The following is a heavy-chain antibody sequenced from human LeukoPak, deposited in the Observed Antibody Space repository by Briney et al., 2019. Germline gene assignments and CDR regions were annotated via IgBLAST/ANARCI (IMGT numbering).Heavy chain of an antibody. V-gene: IGHV3-30-3*01. J-gene: IGHJ3*02. CDR1: GFTFSTSV. Sequence: YPGGSLRLSCAASGFTFSTSVIHWVRQAPSKGLEWVTAISHDGNGKYYADSVKGRFTISRDNSRNTVFLQMKSLRAEDTALYYCARESYSSGRAGIFNIWGLGTMVTVSS. CDR3: ARESYSSGRAGIFNI. D-gene: IGHD6-19*01. CDR2: ISHDGNGK.